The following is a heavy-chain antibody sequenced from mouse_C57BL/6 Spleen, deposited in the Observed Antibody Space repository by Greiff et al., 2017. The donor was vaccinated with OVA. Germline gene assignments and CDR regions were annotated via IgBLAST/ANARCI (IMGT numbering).Heavy chain of an antibody. J-gene: IGHJ2*01. CDR1: GYTFTSYW. D-gene: IGHD1-1*01. V-gene: IGHV1-52*01. CDR3: ARSTVVANYFDY. Sequence: QVQLQQPGAELVRPGSSVKLSCKASGYTFTSYWMHWVKQRPIQGLEWIGNIDPSDSETHYSQKFKDKATLTVDKSSSTAYMQLSSLTSEDSAVYYCARSTVVANYFDYWGQGTTLTVSS. CDR2: IDPSDSET.